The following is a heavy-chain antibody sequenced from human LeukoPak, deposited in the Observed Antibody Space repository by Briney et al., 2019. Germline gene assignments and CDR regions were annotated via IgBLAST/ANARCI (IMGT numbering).Heavy chain of an antibody. D-gene: IGHD3-3*01. CDR1: GFTVSSNY. J-gene: IGHJ6*02. CDR3: VKDRFLEAYGMEV. Sequence: GGSLRLSCAASGFTVSSNYMSWVRQAPGKGLEWVSVIYSGGSTYYADSVKGRFTISRDNSKNTLYLQMNSLRAEDTAVYYCVKDRFLEAYGMEVWGHGTTVIVSS. CDR2: IYSGGST. V-gene: IGHV3-53*01.